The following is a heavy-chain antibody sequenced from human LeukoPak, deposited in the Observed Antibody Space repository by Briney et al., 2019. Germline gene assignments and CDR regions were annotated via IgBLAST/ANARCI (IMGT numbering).Heavy chain of an antibody. Sequence: ASVKVSCKASGGTFSSYAISWVRQAPGQGLEWMGWINTNTGNPTYAQGFTGRFVFSLDTSVSTAYLQISSLKAEDTAVYYCARFDSSGYYYNTFDYWGQGTLVTVSS. CDR2: INTNTGNP. CDR3: ARFDSSGYYYNTFDY. V-gene: IGHV7-4-1*02. J-gene: IGHJ4*02. CDR1: GGTFSSYA. D-gene: IGHD3-22*01.